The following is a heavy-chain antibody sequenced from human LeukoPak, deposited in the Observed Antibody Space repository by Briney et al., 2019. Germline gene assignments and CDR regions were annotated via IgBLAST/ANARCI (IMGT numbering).Heavy chain of an antibody. CDR2: INGDGRNI. CDR1: GFTFSSYW. J-gene: IGHJ4*02. Sequence: GGSLRLSCVASGFTFSSYWMHWVRQDPRKGLVWVSRINGDGRNINYADSVRGRFTISRDNAKNTLYLQMNTLRVEDTAVYYCARSEVTPYGYFDYWGQGTLVTVSS. V-gene: IGHV3-74*01. D-gene: IGHD3-10*01. CDR3: ARSEVTPYGYFDY.